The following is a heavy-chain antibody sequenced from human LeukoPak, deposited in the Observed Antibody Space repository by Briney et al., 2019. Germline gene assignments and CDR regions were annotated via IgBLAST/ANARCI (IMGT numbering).Heavy chain of an antibody. V-gene: IGHV4-30-2*01. D-gene: IGHD3-10*01. Sequence: SQTLSLTCAVSGGSISSGGYSWSWIRQPPGKGLEWIGYIYHSGSTYYNPSLKSRVTISVDRSKNQFSLKLSSVTAADTAVYYCARGNSGSYSYYFDYWGQGTLVTVSS. CDR3: ARGNSGSYSYYFDY. CDR1: GGSISSGGYS. CDR2: IYHSGST. J-gene: IGHJ4*02.